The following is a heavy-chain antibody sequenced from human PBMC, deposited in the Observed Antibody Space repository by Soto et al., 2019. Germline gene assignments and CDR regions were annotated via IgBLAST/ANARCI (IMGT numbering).Heavy chain of an antibody. CDR2: ISGGST. D-gene: IGHD4-17*01. Sequence: GGSLRLSCTASGFTVSSNEMSWVRQAPGKGLEWVSSISGGSTYYADSRKGRFTISRDNSKNTLHLQMNSLRAEDTAVYYCANEDYGDYYFDYWGQGTLVTVSS. CDR1: GFTVSSNE. J-gene: IGHJ4*02. CDR3: ANEDYGDYYFDY. V-gene: IGHV3-53*05.